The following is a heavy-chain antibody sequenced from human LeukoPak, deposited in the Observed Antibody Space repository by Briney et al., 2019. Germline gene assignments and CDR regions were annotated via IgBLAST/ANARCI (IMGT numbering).Heavy chain of an antibody. V-gene: IGHV3-23*01. CDR3: ARERVKWFGELYAFDI. CDR1: GFTFSSYA. Sequence: GGSLRLSCAASGFTFSSYAMNGVRQAPGKGLEWISSISGSGDNTYYADSVKGRFTISRDNSKNTLHLQMNSLRAEDTAVYYCARERVKWFGELYAFDIWGQETMVTVSS. J-gene: IGHJ3*02. CDR2: ISGSGDNT. D-gene: IGHD3-10*01.